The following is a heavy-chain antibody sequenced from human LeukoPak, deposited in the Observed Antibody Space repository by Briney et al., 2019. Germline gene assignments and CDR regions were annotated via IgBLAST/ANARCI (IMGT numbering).Heavy chain of an antibody. V-gene: IGHV4-30-2*01. CDR3: ARVVSRDSSGYYYEIFDY. CDR2: IYHSGST. D-gene: IGHD3-22*01. Sequence: SETLSLTCTVSGGSISSGGYSWSWIRQPPGKGLEWIGYIYHSGSTYYNPSLKSRVTISVDRSKNQFSLKLSSVTAADTAVYYCARVVSRDSSGYYYEIFDYWGQGTLVTVSS. J-gene: IGHJ4*02. CDR1: GGSISSGGYS.